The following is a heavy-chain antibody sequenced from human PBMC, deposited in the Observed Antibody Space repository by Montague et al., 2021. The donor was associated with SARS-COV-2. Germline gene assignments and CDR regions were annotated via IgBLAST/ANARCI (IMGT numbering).Heavy chain of an antibody. J-gene: IGHJ6*02. CDR3: ARAQNRRYQLPYYSGMDV. D-gene: IGHD2-2*01. Sequence: SETLSLTCSVSGVSISSDSYYWSWIRQPAGKGLEWIGRIFTTGGTYYSPSLGSRVTMLLDTSKNQFSLKLSSVTAADTAVYFCARAQNRRYQLPYYSGMDVWGQGTTVTVSS. CDR1: GVSISSDSYY. CDR2: IFTTGGT. V-gene: IGHV4-61*02.